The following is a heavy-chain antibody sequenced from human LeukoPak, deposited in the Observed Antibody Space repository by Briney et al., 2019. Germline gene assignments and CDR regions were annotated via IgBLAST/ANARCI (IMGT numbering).Heavy chain of an antibody. CDR2: INHSGST. J-gene: IGHJ5*02. D-gene: IGHD3-10*01. V-gene: IGHV4-34*01. CDR1: GGSFSGYY. Sequence: SETLSLTCAVYGGSFSGYYWSWIRQPPGKGLEWIGEINHSGSTNYNPSLKGRVTISVDTSKNQFSLKLSSVTAADTAVYYCAGVPYYGSGSYYNRNWFDPWGQGTLVTVSS. CDR3: AGVPYYGSGSYYNRNWFDP.